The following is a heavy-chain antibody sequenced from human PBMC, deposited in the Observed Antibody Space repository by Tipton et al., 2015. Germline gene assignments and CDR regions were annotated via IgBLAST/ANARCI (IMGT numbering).Heavy chain of an antibody. CDR1: GASISSPNSF. J-gene: IGHJ5*02. Sequence: TLSLTCTVSGASISSPNSFWGRIRQSPGKGLEWIGEIYHSGSTNYNPSLKSRITISVDKSKNQFSLRLTSVNTADTAIYYCAGGAYTYNWFDPWGQGTLVTVSS. CDR2: IYHSGST. CDR3: AGGAYTYNWFDP. V-gene: IGHV4-39*07. D-gene: IGHD2-2*02.